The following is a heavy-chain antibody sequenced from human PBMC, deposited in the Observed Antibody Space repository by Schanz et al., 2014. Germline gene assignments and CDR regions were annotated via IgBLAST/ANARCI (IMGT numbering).Heavy chain of an antibody. D-gene: IGHD1-26*01. CDR3: ARDSGSHYLVDY. V-gene: IGHV3-23*01. Sequence: EVQLLESGGGLVQPGGSLRLSCVASGFTFSSYAMSWVRQAPGKGLEWVSGISDNGISTYYADSVKGRFSISRENSKSILYLQMNSLRAEDTAVYYCARDSGSHYLVDYWGQGTLVTVSS. CDR1: GFTFSSYA. J-gene: IGHJ4*02. CDR2: ISDNGIST.